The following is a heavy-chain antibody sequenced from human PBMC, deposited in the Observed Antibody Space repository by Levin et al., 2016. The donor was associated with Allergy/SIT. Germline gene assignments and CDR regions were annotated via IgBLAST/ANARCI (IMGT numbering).Heavy chain of an antibody. CDR2: IWRDGSRI. Sequence: GESLKISCAASGYTFSSHGMHWVRQAPGKALEWVALIWRDGSRIYYADSVRGRFIISRDNSKNTLYLEMNNLRAEDTAVYYCARLLGGCSGGTCYGAPPDYWGQGTLVTVSS. J-gene: IGHJ4*02. CDR1: GYTFSSHG. CDR3: ARLLGGCSGGTCYGAPPDY. V-gene: IGHV3-33*01. D-gene: IGHD2-15*01.